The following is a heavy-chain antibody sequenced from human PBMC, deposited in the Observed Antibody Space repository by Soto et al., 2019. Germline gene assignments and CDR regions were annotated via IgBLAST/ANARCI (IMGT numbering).Heavy chain of an antibody. CDR2: ISGSDGKT. CDR1: GFSFGSYA. CDR3: ARWSYLDY. V-gene: IGHV3-23*01. D-gene: IGHD3-3*01. J-gene: IGHJ4*02. Sequence: XECLRLSCAASGFSFGSYALSWVRQAPGKGLEWVSTISGSDGKTFYADSVKGRFSISRDTSQSTLYLQMNSLRADDTAMYYCARWSYLDYWGQGTRVTVSS.